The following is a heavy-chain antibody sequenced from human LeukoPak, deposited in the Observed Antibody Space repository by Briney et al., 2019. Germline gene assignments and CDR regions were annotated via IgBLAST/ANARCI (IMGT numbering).Heavy chain of an antibody. CDR1: GYSFTSYW. D-gene: IGHD1-26*01. V-gene: IGHV5-51*01. CDR3: ASGVAAYSGSYYFDY. J-gene: IGHJ4*02. CDR2: IYPGDSDT. Sequence: KYGESLKISCKGSGYSFTSYWIGWVRQMPGKGLEWMGIIYPGDSDTRYSPSFQGQVTISADKSISTAYLQWSSLKASDTAMYYCASGVAAYSGSYYFDYWGQGTLVTVSS.